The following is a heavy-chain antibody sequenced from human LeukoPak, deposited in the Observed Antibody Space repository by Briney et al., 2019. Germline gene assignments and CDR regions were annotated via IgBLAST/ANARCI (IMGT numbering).Heavy chain of an antibody. J-gene: IGHJ3*02. CDR2: ISGGGGST. Sequence: GGSLRLSCAASGFTFSNYWIHWVRQAPGKGLEWVSTISGGGGSTYYADSVKGRFTISRDNSKNTLYLQMNSLRAEDTAVYYCARVGGGSYASKAFDIWGQGTMVTVSS. D-gene: IGHD1-26*01. CDR3: ARVGGGSYASKAFDI. CDR1: GFTFSNYW. V-gene: IGHV3-23*01.